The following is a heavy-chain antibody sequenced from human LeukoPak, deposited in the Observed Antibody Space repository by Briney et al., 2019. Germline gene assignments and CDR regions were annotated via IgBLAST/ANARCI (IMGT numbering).Heavy chain of an antibody. CDR2: TSGSI. Sequence: SDTLSLTCAVSGASISSHYWSWIRQPPGKGLEWIGYTSGSIRDNPSLMSRVAVSVDPSQNQVSLSLTSVTAADTAIYYCARVLAIFGLDTTDFYMDVWGKGTTVTVSS. V-gene: IGHV4-59*11. CDR1: GASISSHY. D-gene: IGHD3/OR15-3a*01. J-gene: IGHJ6*03. CDR3: ARVLAIFGLDTTDFYMDV.